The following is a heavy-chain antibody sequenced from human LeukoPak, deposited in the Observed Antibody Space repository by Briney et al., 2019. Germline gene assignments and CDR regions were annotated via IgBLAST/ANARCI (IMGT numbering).Heavy chain of an antibody. J-gene: IGHJ4*02. Sequence: SGGSLRLSCAASGFTVSSNYMSWVRQAPGKGLEWVSVFYRGGDTYYADSVKGRFTISRDIAKNTVDLQMNSLRAEDTALYYCARGDGYSYFVHWGQGTLVTVSS. CDR2: FYRGGDT. CDR3: ARGDGYSYFVH. CDR1: GFTVSSNY. D-gene: IGHD5-24*01. V-gene: IGHV3-66*01.